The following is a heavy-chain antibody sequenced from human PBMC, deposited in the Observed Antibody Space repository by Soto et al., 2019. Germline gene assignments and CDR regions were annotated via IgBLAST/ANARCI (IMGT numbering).Heavy chain of an antibody. Sequence: SETLSLTCAVSGGSIGSGGYSWSWIRQPPGKGLEWIGYIYHSGSTYYNPSLKSRVTISVDRSKNQFSLKLSSVTAADTAVYCCARGAMVRGVKLDYWGQGTLVTVYS. D-gene: IGHD3-10*01. J-gene: IGHJ4*02. CDR1: GGSIGSGGYS. V-gene: IGHV4-30-2*01. CDR3: ARGAMVRGVKLDY. CDR2: IYHSGST.